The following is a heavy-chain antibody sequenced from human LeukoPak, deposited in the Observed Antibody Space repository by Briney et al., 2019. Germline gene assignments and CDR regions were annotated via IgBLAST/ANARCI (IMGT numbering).Heavy chain of an antibody. CDR3: ARARITIFGVVTQHDAFDI. V-gene: IGHV3-30*03. CDR2: ISFDGNNT. J-gene: IGHJ3*02. Sequence: GSLRLSCVASGFTFNNYGIHWVRQAPGKGLEWVALISFDGNNTYYADSVKGRFTISRDNSKNTLYLQMNSLRAEDTAMYYCARARITIFGVVTQHDAFDIWGQGTMVTVSS. CDR1: GFTFNNYG. D-gene: IGHD3-3*01.